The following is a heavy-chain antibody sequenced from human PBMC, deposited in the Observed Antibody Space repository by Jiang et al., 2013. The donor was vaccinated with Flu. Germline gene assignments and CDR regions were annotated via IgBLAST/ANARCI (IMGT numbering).Heavy chain of an antibody. J-gene: IGHJ4*02. CDR2: INHSGST. CDR1: GGSFSGYY. Sequence: LLKPSETLSLTCAVYGGSFSGYYWSWIRQPPGKGLEWIGEINHSGSTNYNPSLKSRVTISVDTSKNQFSLKLSSVTAADTAVYYCARSPWSGYYYDYWGQGTLVTVSS. D-gene: IGHD3-3*01. V-gene: IGHV4-34*01. CDR3: ARSPWSGYYYDY.